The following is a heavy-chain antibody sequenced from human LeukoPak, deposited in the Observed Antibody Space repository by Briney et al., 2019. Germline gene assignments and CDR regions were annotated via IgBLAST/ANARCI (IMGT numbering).Heavy chain of an antibody. D-gene: IGHD2-2*01. CDR1: GESISSHY. V-gene: IGHV4-59*11. J-gene: IGHJ6*03. CDR3: ARFVVVRGPMGYYYYYMDV. CDR2: ITNSGTT. Sequence: PSETLSLTCNVSGESISSHYWSWTRQSPGKGLEWIGYITNSGTTKFNPSLKSRVTISRDTSKNQISLRLSSVTAADTAVFFCARFVVVRGPMGYYYYYMDVWGRGTTVIVSS.